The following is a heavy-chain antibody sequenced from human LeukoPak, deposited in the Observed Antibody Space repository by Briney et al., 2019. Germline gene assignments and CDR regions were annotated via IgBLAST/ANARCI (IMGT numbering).Heavy chain of an antibody. CDR1: GFTFSSYS. CDR3: AKDRFLRDGYNNPMNYFDY. J-gene: IGHJ4*02. V-gene: IGHV3-23*01. D-gene: IGHD5-24*01. CDR2: ISGSGGST. Sequence: GGSLRLSCAASGFTFSSYSINWVRQAPGKGLEWVSAISGSGGSTYYADSVKGRFTISRDNSKNTLYLQMNSLRAEDTAVYYCAKDRFLRDGYNNPMNYFDYWGQGTLVTVSS.